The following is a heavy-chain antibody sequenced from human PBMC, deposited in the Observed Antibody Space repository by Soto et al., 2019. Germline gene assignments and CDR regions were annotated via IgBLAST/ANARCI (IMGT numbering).Heavy chain of an antibody. CDR1: GFSLSTSGVG. J-gene: IGHJ4*02. D-gene: IGHD6-13*01. Sequence: QITLKESGPTLVKPTQTLTLTCTFSGFSLSTSGVGVGWIRQPPGKALEWLALIYWDDDKRYSPSLKSRLTTTKEPSKNQVVLTMTNMDPLETATYYCAHRGWYSSSTPFFDYWGQGTLVTVSS. CDR3: AHRGWYSSSTPFFDY. CDR2: IYWDDDK. V-gene: IGHV2-5*02.